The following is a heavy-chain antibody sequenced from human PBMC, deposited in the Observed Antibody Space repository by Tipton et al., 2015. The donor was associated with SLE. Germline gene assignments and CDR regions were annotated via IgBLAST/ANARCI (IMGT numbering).Heavy chain of an antibody. CDR1: GFTFSSAW. V-gene: IGHV3-15*01. D-gene: IGHD3-3*01. CDR3: AKTGAFGVVGIWDY. Sequence: SLRLSCAASGFTFSSAWMNWVRQAPGKGLEWVGRIKTKPEGGTTDYAAPLKGRFTISRDDSKKTLYLQMNSLRGEDTAVYYCAKTGAFGVVGIWDYWGQGALVTVSS. J-gene: IGHJ4*02. CDR2: IKTKPEGGTT.